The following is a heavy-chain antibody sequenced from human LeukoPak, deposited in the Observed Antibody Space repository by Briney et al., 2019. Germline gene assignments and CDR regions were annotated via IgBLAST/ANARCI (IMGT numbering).Heavy chain of an antibody. J-gene: IGHJ4*02. Sequence: GGSLRLSCAASGFTFSSYAMHWVRQAPGKGLEWVAVISYDGSNKYYADSVKGRFTISRDNSKNTLYLQMNSLRAEDTAVYYCARAMRGYSYGGPYYFDYWGQGTLVTVSS. CDR3: ARAMRGYSYGGPYYFDY. D-gene: IGHD5-18*01. V-gene: IGHV3-30-3*01. CDR1: GFTFSSYA. CDR2: ISYDGSNK.